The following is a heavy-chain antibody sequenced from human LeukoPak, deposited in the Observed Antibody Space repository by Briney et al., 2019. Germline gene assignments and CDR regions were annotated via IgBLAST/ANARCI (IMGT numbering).Heavy chain of an antibody. CDR1: GFTFTTYS. Sequence: GGSLRLSCAGAGFTFTTYSMSWVRQAPGRGLEWVSSISSSSSHMYYADSLKGRFTISRDNAKNSLYLQMNSLRAEDTAVYFCARVRESDYVDYAPFYYWGQGTLVTVSS. J-gene: IGHJ4*02. CDR2: ISSSSSHM. CDR3: ARVRESDYVDYAPFYY. V-gene: IGHV3-21*01. D-gene: IGHD4-17*01.